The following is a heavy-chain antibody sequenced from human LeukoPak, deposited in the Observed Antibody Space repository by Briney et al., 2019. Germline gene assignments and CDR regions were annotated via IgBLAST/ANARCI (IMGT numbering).Heavy chain of an antibody. D-gene: IGHD4/OR15-4a*01. V-gene: IGHV4-34*01. CDR3: ARHYGGLDY. CDR2: INHSGST. J-gene: IGHJ4*02. CDR1: GGSFSGYY. Sequence: SETLSLTCAVSGGSFSGYYWSWIRQAPGKGLEWIGEINHSGSTNYNPSLKSRVTISVDTSKNQFSLKLSSVTAADTAVYYCARHYGGLDYWGQGTLVTVSS.